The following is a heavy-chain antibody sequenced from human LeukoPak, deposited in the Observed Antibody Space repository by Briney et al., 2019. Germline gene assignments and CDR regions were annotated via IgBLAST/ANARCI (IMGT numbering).Heavy chain of an antibody. CDR3: AKDAQRGFDYSNSLEY. J-gene: IGHJ4*02. D-gene: IGHD4-11*01. CDR2: IWSDGTNK. V-gene: IGHV3-33*06. CDR1: GLTFSHFG. Sequence: GGSLRLSCAASGLTFSHFGFHWVRQAPGKGLEWVAVIWSDGTNKYYGDSVKGRFIIQRDDSQKTVYLQMNRLRAEDTAIYYCAKDAQRGFDYSNSLEYWGQGSLVTVSS.